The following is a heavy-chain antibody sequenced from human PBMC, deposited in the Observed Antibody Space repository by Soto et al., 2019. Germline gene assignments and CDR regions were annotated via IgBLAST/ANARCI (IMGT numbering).Heavy chain of an antibody. Sequence: QVQLQQWGAGLLKPSETLSLTCAVYGGSFSGYYWSWIRQPPGKGLEWIGEINHSGSTNYNPSLKSLVTISVDTSKNQFSLKLSSVTAADTAVYYSERFRIRTRERYYYYGMDVWGQGTTVTVSS. V-gene: IGHV4-34*01. J-gene: IGHJ6*02. CDR2: INHSGST. D-gene: IGHD1-7*01. CDR1: GGSFSGYY. CDR3: ERFRIRTRERYYYYGMDV.